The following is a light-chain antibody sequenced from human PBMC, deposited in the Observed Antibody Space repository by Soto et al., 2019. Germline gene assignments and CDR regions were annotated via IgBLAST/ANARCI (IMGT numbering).Light chain of an antibody. V-gene: IGLV3-21*02. CDR2: DDS. J-gene: IGLJ1*01. Sequence: SYELTQPPSVSVAPGQTASITCGGNNIGGKSVHWYQQKPGQAPVLVVYDDSDRPSGIPERFSGSNSVNTATLTISRVAAGDEADYYCQVWESGRGAFGTGTKVTVL. CDR3: QVWESGRGA. CDR1: NIGGKS.